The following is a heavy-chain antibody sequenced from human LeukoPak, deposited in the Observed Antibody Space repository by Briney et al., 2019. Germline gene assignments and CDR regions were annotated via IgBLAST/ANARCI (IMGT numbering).Heavy chain of an antibody. CDR1: GGSISSSSYY. V-gene: IGHV4-39*01. J-gene: IGHJ4*02. D-gene: IGHD6-13*01. CDR2: IYYSGST. Sequence: PSETLSLTCTVSGGSISSSSYYWGWIRQPPGKGLEWIGSIYYSGSTYYNPSLKSRVTISVDTSKNQFSLKLSSVTAADTAVYDCARMAAAAGTSFDYWGQGTLVTVSS. CDR3: ARMAAAAGTSFDY.